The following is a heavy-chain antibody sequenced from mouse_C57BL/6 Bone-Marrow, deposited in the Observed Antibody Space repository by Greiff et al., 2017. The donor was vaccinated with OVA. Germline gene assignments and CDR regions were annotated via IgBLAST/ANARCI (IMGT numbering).Heavy chain of an antibody. CDR3: ARGTTVYYALDY. CDR2: ISNGGGST. D-gene: IGHD1-1*01. J-gene: IGHJ4*01. V-gene: IGHV5-12*01. CDR1: GFTFSDYY. Sequence: EVQLVESGGGLVQPGGSLKFSCAASGFTFSDYYMYWVRQTPEKRLEWVAYISNGGGSTYYPDNVKGRFTISRDNAKNTLYLQMSRLKSEDKAMYYCARGTTVYYALDYWGQGTSVTVSS.